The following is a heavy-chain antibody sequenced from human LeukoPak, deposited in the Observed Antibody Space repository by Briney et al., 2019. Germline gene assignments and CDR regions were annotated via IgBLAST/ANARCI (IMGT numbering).Heavy chain of an antibody. J-gene: IGHJ4*02. Sequence: GSLRLSCAASGFTVSSNYMSWIRQPPGKGLEWIGEINHSGSTNYNPSLKSRVTISVDTSKNQFSLKLSSVTAADTAVYYCASRIAVAGYYFDYWGQGTLVTVSS. D-gene: IGHD6-19*01. CDR3: ASRIAVAGYYFDY. V-gene: IGHV4-34*01. CDR2: INHSGST. CDR1: GFTVSSNY.